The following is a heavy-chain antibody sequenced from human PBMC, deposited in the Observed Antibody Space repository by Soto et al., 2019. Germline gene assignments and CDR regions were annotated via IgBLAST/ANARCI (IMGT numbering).Heavy chain of an antibody. Sequence: GGSLRLSCAASGFTFSSYAMHWVRQAPGKGLEWVAVISYDGSNKYYADSVKGRFTISRDNSKNTLYLQMNSLRAEDTAVYYCARDLYGSGSRSDYYYYYGMDVWGQGTTVTVSS. CDR2: ISYDGSNK. D-gene: IGHD3-10*01. CDR3: ARDLYGSGSRSDYYYYYGMDV. J-gene: IGHJ6*02. V-gene: IGHV3-30-3*01. CDR1: GFTFSSYA.